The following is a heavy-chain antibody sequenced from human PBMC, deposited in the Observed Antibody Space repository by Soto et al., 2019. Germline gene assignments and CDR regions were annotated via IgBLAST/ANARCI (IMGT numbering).Heavy chain of an antibody. D-gene: IGHD4-17*01. Sequence: QVQLVESGGGVVQPGMSLRLSCAASGFSFSNYGMHWVRQAPYKGLEWVAVIWYDGSNKYYADSVKGRFTISRDNSKNTLYLQMNTLRAEDTDVYYCARHKGGDPYYFDYWGQGTLVTVSS. V-gene: IGHV3-33*01. CDR1: GFSFSNYG. CDR2: IWYDGSNK. CDR3: ARHKGGDPYYFDY. J-gene: IGHJ4*02.